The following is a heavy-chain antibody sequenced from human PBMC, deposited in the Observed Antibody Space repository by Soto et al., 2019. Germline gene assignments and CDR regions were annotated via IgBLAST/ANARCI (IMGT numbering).Heavy chain of an antibody. J-gene: IGHJ4*02. Sequence: QVQLVQSGAEVKKPGASVKVSCKTSGYTFTSYDIHWMRQATGQGLEWMGWMNPNNAYTDYAQKFKGRVTMTRDTSLSTAYMELSSLTSDDPAVYYCARGRGWRDYWGQGTLVTVSS. CDR1: GYTFTSYD. D-gene: IGHD6-19*01. CDR3: ARGRGWRDY. CDR2: MNPNNAYT. V-gene: IGHV1-8*01.